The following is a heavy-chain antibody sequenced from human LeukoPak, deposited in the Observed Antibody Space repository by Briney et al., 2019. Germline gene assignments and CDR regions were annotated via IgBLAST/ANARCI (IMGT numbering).Heavy chain of an antibody. Sequence: PSETLSLTCGVYGRSFIGYYWSWIRQPPGKGLEWIGYIYYSGNTNYNPSLKSRVTISVDTSRNRFSLKLSSVTAADRAVYYCARHRNFFDYWGQGILVTVSS. CDR3: ARHRNFFDY. V-gene: IGHV4-59*01. CDR1: GRSFIGYY. CDR2: IYYSGNT. J-gene: IGHJ4*02. D-gene: IGHD2/OR15-2a*01.